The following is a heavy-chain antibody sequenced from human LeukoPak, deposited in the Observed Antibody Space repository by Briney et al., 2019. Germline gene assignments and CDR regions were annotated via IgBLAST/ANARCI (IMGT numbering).Heavy chain of an antibody. CDR2: IIPILGIA. CDR3: ARAQIYYYYMDV. J-gene: IGHJ6*03. CDR1: GGTFSSYA. V-gene: IGHV1-69*04. Sequence: SVKVSCKASGGTFSSYAISWVRQAPGQGLEWMGRIIPILGIANYAQKFQGRVTITADKSTSTAYMELRSLRSDDTAVYYCARAQIYYYYMDVWGKGTTVTVSS.